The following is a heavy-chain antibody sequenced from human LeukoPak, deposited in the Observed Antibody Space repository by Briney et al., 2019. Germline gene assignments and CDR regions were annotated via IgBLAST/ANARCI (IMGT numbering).Heavy chain of an antibody. CDR3: ARVTGFDAFDI. CDR1: GFTLSSYA. J-gene: IGHJ3*02. Sequence: GGSLRLSCAASGFTLSSYAMSWVRQAPGKGLEWVSAISGSGGSTYYADSVKGRFTISRDNAKNSLYLQMNSLRAEDTAVYYCARVTGFDAFDIWGQGTMVTVSS. D-gene: IGHD3-10*01. V-gene: IGHV3-23*01. CDR2: ISGSGGST.